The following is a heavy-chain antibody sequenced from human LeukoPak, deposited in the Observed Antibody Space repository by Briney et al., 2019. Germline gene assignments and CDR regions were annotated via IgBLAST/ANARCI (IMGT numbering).Heavy chain of an antibody. J-gene: IGHJ4*02. CDR3: ARFYTGYAVDH. CDR1: GVSITNYY. CDR2: IYNSGST. V-gene: IGHV4-59*01. D-gene: IGHD3-9*01. Sequence: SETLSLICTVSGVSITNYYWSWIRQPPGRGLEWIGYIYNSGSTNYNPALNPSLRSRVTISVDTSKNQFFLRLSSVTAADTAVYHCARFYTGYAVDHWGQGTLVTVSS.